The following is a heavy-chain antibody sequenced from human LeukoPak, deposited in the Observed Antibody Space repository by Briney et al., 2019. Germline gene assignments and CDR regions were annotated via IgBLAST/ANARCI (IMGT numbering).Heavy chain of an antibody. D-gene: IGHD6-19*01. CDR2: IYYSGST. CDR1: GGSISSGGYY. J-gene: IGHJ1*01. Sequence: PSETLSLTCTVSGGSISSGGYYWSWIRQHPGKGLEWIGYIYYSGSTYYNPSLKSRVTISVDTSKNQFSLKLSSVTAADTAVYYCARHPAYGSGPTEYFQHWGQGTLVTVSS. V-gene: IGHV4-39*01. CDR3: ARHPAYGSGPTEYFQH.